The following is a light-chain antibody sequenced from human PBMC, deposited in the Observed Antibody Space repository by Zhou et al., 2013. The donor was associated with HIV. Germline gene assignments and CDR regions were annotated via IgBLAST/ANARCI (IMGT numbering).Light chain of an antibody. Sequence: DIQMTQSPSSLSASVGDRVTITCRASQSINIYLNWYQQKPGEAPKLLIYHASTLESRVPPRFSGRGSGAEFHLSIVSLQPEDFATYYCQDYGDSSKTFGRGTRVEMK. V-gene: IGKV1-39*02. CDR3: QDYGDSSKT. CDR2: HAS. J-gene: IGKJ4*02. CDR1: QSINIY.